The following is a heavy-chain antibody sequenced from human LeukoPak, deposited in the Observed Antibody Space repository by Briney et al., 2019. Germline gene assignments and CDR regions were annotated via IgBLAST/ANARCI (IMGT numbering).Heavy chain of an antibody. CDR3: ARGGYSGYDD. V-gene: IGHV1-46*01. CDR2: INPSGGST. CDR1: GYTFTSYD. D-gene: IGHD5-12*01. Sequence: ASVKVSCKASGYTFTSYDINWVRQATGQGLEWMGIINPSGGSTSYAQKFQGRVTMTRDMSTSTDYMELSSLRSEDTAVYYCARGGYSGYDDWGQGTLVTVSS. J-gene: IGHJ4*02.